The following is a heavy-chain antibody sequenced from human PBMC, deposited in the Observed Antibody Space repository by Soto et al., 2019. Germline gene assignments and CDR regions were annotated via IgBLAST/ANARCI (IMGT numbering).Heavy chain of an antibody. Sequence: QVLLVQSGAEVKKPGASVKVSCKPAGYTFTGYYIHWGRQAPGQVPEWMGWINTASGAATYAPKFQGWVTMTRDTSISTAYMELTRLRSNPTAMYYCARGGAGAGLDWGQGTLVSVSS. V-gene: IGHV1-2*04. D-gene: IGHD1-26*01. CDR2: INTASGAA. CDR3: ARGGAGAGLD. CDR1: GYTFTGYY. J-gene: IGHJ4*02.